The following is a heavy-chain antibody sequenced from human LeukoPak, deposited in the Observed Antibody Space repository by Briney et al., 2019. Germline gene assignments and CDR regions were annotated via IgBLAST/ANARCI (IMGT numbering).Heavy chain of an antibody. Sequence: SETLSLTCTVSGGSISGSSYYWGWIRQPPGKGLEWIGSIYYSGSTYYNPSLKSRVTISVDTSKNQFSLKLSSVTAADTAVYYCARDRGAYDILTGYYDYWGQGTLVTVSS. CDR2: IYYSGST. V-gene: IGHV4-39*07. CDR3: ARDRGAYDILTGYYDY. D-gene: IGHD3-9*01. CDR1: GGSISGSSYY. J-gene: IGHJ4*02.